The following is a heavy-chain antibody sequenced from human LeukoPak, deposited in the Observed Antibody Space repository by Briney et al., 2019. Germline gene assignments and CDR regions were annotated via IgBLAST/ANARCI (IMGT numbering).Heavy chain of an antibody. J-gene: IGHJ6*02. CDR1: GFTFDDYA. V-gene: IGHV3-9*01. CDR3: AKAMRLLWFGELSSGMDV. CDR2: ISWNSGSI. D-gene: IGHD3-10*01. Sequence: GRSPRLSCAASGFTFDDYAMHWVRQAPGKGLEWVSGISWNSGSIGYADSVKGRFTISRDNAKNSLYLQMNSLRAEDTALYYCAKAMRLLWFGELSSGMDVWGQGTTVTVSS.